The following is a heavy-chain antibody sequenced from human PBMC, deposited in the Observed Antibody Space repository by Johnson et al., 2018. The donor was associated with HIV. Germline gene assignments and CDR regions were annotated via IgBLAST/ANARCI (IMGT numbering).Heavy chain of an antibody. V-gene: IGHV3-7*03. D-gene: IGHD2-8*02. CDR3: ARDVIVLVVYAKVGAFDI. J-gene: IGHJ3*02. CDR1: GFTFSSYG. CDR2: IKQDGTEK. Sequence: VQLVESGGGLVQPGGSLRLSCAASGFTFSSYGMHWVRQAPGKGLEWVANIKQDGTEKYYVDSMKGLFTISRDNAKNSLYLQMNSLRAEDTALYYCARDVIVLVVYAKVGAFDIWGQGTMVTVSS.